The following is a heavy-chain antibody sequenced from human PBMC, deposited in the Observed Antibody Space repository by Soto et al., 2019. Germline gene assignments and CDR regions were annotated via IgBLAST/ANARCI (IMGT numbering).Heavy chain of an antibody. Sequence: QVQLVESGGGVVQPGRSLRLSCAASGFTFSSYGMHWVRQAPGKGLEWVAVIWYDGSNKYYADSVKGRFTISRDNSKNTLHLQMNSLRAEDTAVYYCARDNAHAFDIWGQGTMVTVSS. CDR3: ARDNAHAFDI. CDR1: GFTFSSYG. V-gene: IGHV3-33*01. J-gene: IGHJ3*02. CDR2: IWYDGSNK. D-gene: IGHD2-2*01.